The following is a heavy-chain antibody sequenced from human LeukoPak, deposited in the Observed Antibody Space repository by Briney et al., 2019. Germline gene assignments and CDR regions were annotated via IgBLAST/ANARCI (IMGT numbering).Heavy chain of an antibody. D-gene: IGHD1-7*01. CDR3: AKRGATGTIPPYYFDY. CDR2: ISGSGGST. CDR1: GFTFSSYA. J-gene: IGHJ4*02. Sequence: GGSLRLSCAASGFTFSSYAMSWVRQAPEKGLEWVSAISGSGGSTYYADSVKGRFTISRDNSKNTLYLQMNSLRAEDTAVYYCAKRGATGTIPPYYFDYWGQGTLVTVSS. V-gene: IGHV3-23*01.